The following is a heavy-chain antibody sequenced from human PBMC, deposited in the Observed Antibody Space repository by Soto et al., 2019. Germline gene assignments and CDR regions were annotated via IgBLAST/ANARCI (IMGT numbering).Heavy chain of an antibody. D-gene: IGHD5-12*01. J-gene: IGHJ2*01. V-gene: IGHV1-18*01. Sequence: GASVKVSCKASGYTFTSYGISWVRQAPGQGLEWMGWISAYNGNTNYAQKLQGRVTMTTDTSTSTAYMELRSLRSDDTAVYYCARTNGDGYNLFYAPNWYFDLWGRGTLVTVSS. CDR2: ISAYNGNT. CDR3: ARTNGDGYNLFYAPNWYFDL. CDR1: GYTFTSYG.